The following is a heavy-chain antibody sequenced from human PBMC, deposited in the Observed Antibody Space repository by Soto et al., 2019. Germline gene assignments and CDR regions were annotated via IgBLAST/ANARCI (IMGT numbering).Heavy chain of an antibody. CDR2: IYHSGST. D-gene: IGHD3-10*01. CDR1: GGSISSGGYS. V-gene: IGHV4-30-2*01. CDR3: ARENNVLPGGYFDY. J-gene: IGHJ4*02. Sequence: QLQLQESGSGLVKPSQTLSLTCAVSGGSISSGGYSWSWIRQPPGKGLEWIGYIYHSGSTYYNPSLKSRVTISVDKSKNQFSLKLSSVTAEDTAVYYCARENNVLPGGYFDYWGQGTLVTVSS.